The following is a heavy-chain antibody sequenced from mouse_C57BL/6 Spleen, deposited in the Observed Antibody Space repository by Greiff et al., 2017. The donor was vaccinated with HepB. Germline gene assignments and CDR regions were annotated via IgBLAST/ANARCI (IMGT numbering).Heavy chain of an antibody. Sequence: EVMLVESGGGLVKPGGSLKLSCAASGFTLSDYGMHWVRQAPEKGLEWVAYISSGSSTIYYADTVKGRFTISRDNAKNTLFLQMTSLRSEDTAMYYCARPLLPNYAMDYWGQGTSVTVSS. CDR3: ARPLLPNYAMDY. J-gene: IGHJ4*01. CDR1: GFTLSDYG. CDR2: ISSGSSTI. D-gene: IGHD1-1*01. V-gene: IGHV5-17*01.